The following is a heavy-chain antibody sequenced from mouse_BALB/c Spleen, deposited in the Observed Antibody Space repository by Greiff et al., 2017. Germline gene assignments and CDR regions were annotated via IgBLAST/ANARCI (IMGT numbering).Heavy chain of an antibody. CDR1: GFTFSDYG. J-gene: IGHJ4*01. CDR2: ISNLAYSI. Sequence: EGQRVESGGGLVQPGGSRKLSCAASGFTFSDYGMAWVRQAPGKGPEWVAFISNLAYSIYYADTVTGRFTISRENAKNTLYLEMSSLRSEDTAMYYCARELSKGAMDYWGQGTSVTVSS. CDR3: ARELSKGAMDY. D-gene: IGHD1-3*01. V-gene: IGHV5-15*02.